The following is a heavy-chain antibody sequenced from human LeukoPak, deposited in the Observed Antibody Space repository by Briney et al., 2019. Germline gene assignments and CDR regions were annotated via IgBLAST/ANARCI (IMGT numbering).Heavy chain of an antibody. J-gene: IGHJ6*02. V-gene: IGHV3-30-3*01. CDR1: GFTFSSYA. CDR3: ARGSGPRPPRRYYYGMDV. Sequence: PGRSLRLSCAASGFTFSSYAMHWVRQAPGKGLEWVAVISYDGSNKYYADSVKGRFTISRDNSKNTLYLQMNSLRAEDTAVYYCARGSGPRPPRRYYYGMDVWGQGTTVTVSS. CDR2: ISYDGSNK. D-gene: IGHD2-15*01.